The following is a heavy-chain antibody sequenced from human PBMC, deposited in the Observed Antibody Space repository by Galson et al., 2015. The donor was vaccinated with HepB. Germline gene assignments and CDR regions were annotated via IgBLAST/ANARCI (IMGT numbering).Heavy chain of an antibody. CDR3: ARMKIAVAGTAHFDY. V-gene: IGHV2-70*11. Sequence: PALVKPTQTLTLTCTFSGFSLSTSGMCVSWIRQPPGKALEWLARIDWDDDKYYSTSLKTRLTISEDTSKNQVVLTMTNMDPVDTATYYCARMKIAVAGTAHFDYWGQGTLVTVSS. CDR1: GFSLSTSGMC. CDR2: IDWDDDK. J-gene: IGHJ4*02. D-gene: IGHD6-19*01.